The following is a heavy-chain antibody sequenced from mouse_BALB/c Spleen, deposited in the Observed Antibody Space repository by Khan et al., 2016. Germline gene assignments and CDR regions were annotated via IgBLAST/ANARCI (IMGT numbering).Heavy chain of an antibody. CDR3: ARSPDDYDVGFAY. D-gene: IGHD2-4*01. J-gene: IGHJ3*01. CDR2: IDPANGNT. V-gene: IGHV14-3*02. Sequence: VQLQQPGAELVKPGASVKLSCTASGFNIKDTYMHWVKQRPEQGLEWIGRIDPANGNTKYDPQFQGKATITADTSSNTAYLQLSSLTSEDTAVYYCARSPDDYDVGFAYWGQGTLVTVSA. CDR1: GFNIKDTY.